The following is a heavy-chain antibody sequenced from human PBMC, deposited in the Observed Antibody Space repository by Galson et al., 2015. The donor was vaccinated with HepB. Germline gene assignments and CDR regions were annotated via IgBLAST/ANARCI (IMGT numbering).Heavy chain of an antibody. J-gene: IGHJ3*02. CDR3: AKVYDSSGYYLHDAFDI. V-gene: IGHV3-30*18. Sequence: CAASGFTFSSYGMHWVRQAPGKGLEWVAVISYDGSNKYYADSVKGRFTISRDNSKNTLYLQMNSLRAEDTAVYYCAKVYDSSGYYLHDAFDIWGQGTMVTVSS. CDR2: ISYDGSNK. D-gene: IGHD3-22*01. CDR1: GFTFSSYG.